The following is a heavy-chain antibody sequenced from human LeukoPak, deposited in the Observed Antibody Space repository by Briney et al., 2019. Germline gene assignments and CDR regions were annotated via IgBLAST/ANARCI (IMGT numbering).Heavy chain of an antibody. CDR1: GGSFSGYY. D-gene: IGHD6-19*01. J-gene: IGHJ4*02. Sequence: SETQSLTCAVYGGSFSGYYWSWIRQPPGKGLEWIGEINHSGSTNYNPSLKSRVTISVDTSKNQFSLKLSSVTAADTAVYYCARGHSSGWYGYWGQGTLVTVSS. V-gene: IGHV4-34*01. CDR2: INHSGST. CDR3: ARGHSSGWYGY.